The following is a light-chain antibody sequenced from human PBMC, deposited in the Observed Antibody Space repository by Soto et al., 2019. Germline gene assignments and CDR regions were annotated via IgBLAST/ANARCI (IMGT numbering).Light chain of an antibody. CDR2: CAS. V-gene: IGKV4-1*01. CDR1: QRVLDSYSNNNK. CDR3: HQYHSTPLT. J-gene: IGKJ4*01. Sequence: DIVMTQSPDSLAVSLDERATINCKSSQRVLDSYSNNNKLAWYQQKPGQPPKLLIYCASNRESWVPDRFSGSGSGTDFTLTITSLQAEDVALYYCHQYHSTPLTFGGGTKVEIK.